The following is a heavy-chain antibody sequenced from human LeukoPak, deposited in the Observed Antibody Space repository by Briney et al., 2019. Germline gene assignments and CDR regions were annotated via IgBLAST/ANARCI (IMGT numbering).Heavy chain of an antibody. CDR2: MNPNSGNT. D-gene: IGHD3-10*01. J-gene: IGHJ4*02. CDR1: RYTFTSYD. Sequence: ASVKVSCKGARYTFTSYDINWVRQATGQGLEWMGWMNPNSGNTGYAQKFQGRVTMTRNTSISTAYMELSSLRSEDTAVYYCARGSVRGVIKYWGQGTLVTVSS. CDR3: ARGSVRGVIKY. V-gene: IGHV1-8*01.